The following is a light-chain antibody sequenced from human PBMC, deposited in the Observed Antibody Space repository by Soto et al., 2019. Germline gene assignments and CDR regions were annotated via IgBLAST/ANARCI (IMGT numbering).Light chain of an antibody. CDR3: QQYTTSPFT. J-gene: IGKJ3*01. CDR1: QSVGSNY. V-gene: IGKV3-20*01. CDR2: GAS. Sequence: EIVLTKSPGTLYFSPGARATLYCSASQSVGSNYLAWYQNKPGQAPRVLIYGASSRATGIPDRFSGSGSGAEFTRTISRLEPEDFAVYYCQQYTTSPFTFGPGTNVDIK.